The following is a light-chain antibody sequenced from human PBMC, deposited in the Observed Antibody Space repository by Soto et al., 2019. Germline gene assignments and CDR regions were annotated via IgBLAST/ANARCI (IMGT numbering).Light chain of an antibody. CDR3: CSYAGTRALYV. Sequence: QSVLTQPASVSGSPGQSITISCTGTSSDVGGYNLVSWYQQTPDKAPKVIIYEGSKRPSGVSNRFSASKSGITAPLTISGLQAEDEADYYCCSYAGTRALYVFGTGTKVTVL. CDR2: EGS. J-gene: IGLJ1*01. V-gene: IGLV2-23*01. CDR1: SSDVGGYNL.